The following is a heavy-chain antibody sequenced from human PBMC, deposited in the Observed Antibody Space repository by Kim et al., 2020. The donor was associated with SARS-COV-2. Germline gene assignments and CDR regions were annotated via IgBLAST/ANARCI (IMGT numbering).Heavy chain of an antibody. D-gene: IGHD6-19*01. CDR2: ISSSSSSI. J-gene: IGHJ4*01. CDR3: AREPLAVATTSLFDY. Sequence: GGSLRLSCAASGFTFSGYSMNWVRQAPGKGLEWVSCISSSSSSIYYADSVKGRFTISRDNAKKSLYLQMNSLRAEDTAVYYCAREPLAVATTSLFDYWG. CDR1: GFTFSGYS. V-gene: IGHV3-21*01.